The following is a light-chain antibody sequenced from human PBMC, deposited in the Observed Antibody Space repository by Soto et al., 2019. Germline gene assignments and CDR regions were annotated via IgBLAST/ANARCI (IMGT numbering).Light chain of an antibody. CDR3: SSYTSSSNYV. J-gene: IGLJ1*01. CDR1: SSDIGAYNY. Sequence: QSALTQPASVSGSPGQSITISCSGTSSDIGAYNYVAWYQHHPGKAPKLMIYAVSDRPSGVSNRFSGSKSGNTASLTISGLQAEDEADYYCSSYTSSSNYVFGTGTKVTVL. V-gene: IGLV2-14*01. CDR2: AVS.